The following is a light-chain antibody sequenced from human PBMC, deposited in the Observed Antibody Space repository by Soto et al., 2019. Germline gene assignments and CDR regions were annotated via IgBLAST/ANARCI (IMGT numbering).Light chain of an antibody. J-gene: IGKJ4*01. V-gene: IGKV3-20*01. CDR2: GAS. CDR1: QSVSSSY. CDR3: QQNYSTPLA. Sequence: EVVLRKSPGTLSLSPGERATLSCRASQSVSSSYLAWYQQKPGQAPRLLIYGASSRATGIPDRFSGSGSETDFTLTISSLQLEDFATYYCQQNYSTPLAVGGGTKVDI.